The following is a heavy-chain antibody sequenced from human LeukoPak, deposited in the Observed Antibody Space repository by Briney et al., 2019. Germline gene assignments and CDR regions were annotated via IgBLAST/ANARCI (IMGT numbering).Heavy chain of an antibody. CDR3: ARVIRGFLKLDY. V-gene: IGHV4-31*03. Sequence: KSSETLSLTCTVSGGSISSGGYYWSWIRQHPGKGLEWIGYIYYSGSTYYNPSLKSRVTISVDTSKNQFSLKLSSVTAADTAVYYCARVIRGFLKLDYWGQGTLVTVSS. J-gene: IGHJ4*02. CDR1: GGSISSGGYY. CDR2: IYYSGST. D-gene: IGHD3-10*01.